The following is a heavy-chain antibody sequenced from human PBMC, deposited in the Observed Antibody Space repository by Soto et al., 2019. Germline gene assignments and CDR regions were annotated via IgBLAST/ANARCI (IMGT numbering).Heavy chain of an antibody. CDR3: AKDERTYSYYYGMDV. CDR1: GFTFTTYG. V-gene: IGHV3-30*18. J-gene: IGHJ6*02. CDR2: ISYDGSHK. Sequence: GGSLRLSCAASGFTFTTYGMHWVRQAPGKGLEWVAVISYDGSHKYYADSVKGRFTISRDNSKNTLYLQMNSLRAEDAAIYYCAKDERTYSYYYGMDVWGQWTPVTVSS.